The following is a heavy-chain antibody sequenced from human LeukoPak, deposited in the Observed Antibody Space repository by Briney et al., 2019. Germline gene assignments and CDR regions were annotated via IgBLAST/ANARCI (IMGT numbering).Heavy chain of an antibody. J-gene: IGHJ4*02. Sequence: PSETLSLTCTVSGGSISSDYWSWIRQPPGKGLEWIGYIYYRGSTNYNPSLKSRVTISVDTSKNQFSLKLSSVTAEDTAVYYCEVSGGSTNGIYFDYWGQGTLVTVSS. CDR2: IYYRGST. D-gene: IGHD2-8*01. CDR1: GGSISSDY. V-gene: IGHV4-59*01. CDR3: EVSGGSTNGIYFDY.